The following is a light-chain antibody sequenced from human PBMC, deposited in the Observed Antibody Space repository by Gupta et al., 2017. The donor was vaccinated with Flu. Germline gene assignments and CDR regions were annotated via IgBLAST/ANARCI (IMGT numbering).Light chain of an antibody. Sequence: SFVLTQPPSVSVPPGQTARLACGGNESGVKSVRWYQQKPGQAPVLVVYDDRDRPAGIPGRFSGSNSGNTATLTISGGEDGEEADYYCHLGESSSDVVFGGGTKLTVL. CDR1: ESGVKS. CDR2: DDR. J-gene: IGLJ3*02. CDR3: HLGESSSDVV. V-gene: IGLV3-21*02.